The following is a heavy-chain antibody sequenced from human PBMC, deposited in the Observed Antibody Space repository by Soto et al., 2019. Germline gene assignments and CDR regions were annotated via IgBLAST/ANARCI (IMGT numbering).Heavy chain of an antibody. Sequence: GGSLRLSCAASGFTFISYWMHWVRQAPWKGLVWVSRISSDGSSTSYADSVKGRFTISRDNAKNTLYLQMNSLRAEDTAVYYCVRTSLVVAAATREDYWGQGTLVTVSS. CDR1: GFTFISYW. CDR3: VRTSLVVAAATREDY. V-gene: IGHV3-74*01. J-gene: IGHJ4*02. CDR2: ISSDGSST. D-gene: IGHD2-15*01.